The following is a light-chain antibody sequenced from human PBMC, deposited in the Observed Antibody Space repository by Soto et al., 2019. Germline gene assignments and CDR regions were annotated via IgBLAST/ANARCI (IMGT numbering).Light chain of an antibody. CDR2: TAA. V-gene: IGKV3-11*01. Sequence: EIVLTQSPATLSLSPGERATLSCRASQSVGSDLAWYQQKPGQAPRLLIYTAAYRHTGIPARFSGSGSGTDFTLIISSLEAEDFALYYCQQRSSWPLTFGPGTTVDIK. J-gene: IGKJ3*01. CDR3: QQRSSWPLT. CDR1: QSVGSD.